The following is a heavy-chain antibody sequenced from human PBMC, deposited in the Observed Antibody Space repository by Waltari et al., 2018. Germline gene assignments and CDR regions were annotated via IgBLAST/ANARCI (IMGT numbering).Heavy chain of an antibody. CDR2: ISSSSSYI. J-gene: IGHJ6*03. CDR3: ARAPYGDSYYYYMDV. V-gene: IGHV3-21*01. CDR1: GFTFSSYS. D-gene: IGHD4-17*01. Sequence: EVQLVESGGGLVKPGGSLRLSCAASGFTFSSYSMNWVRPAPGKGLEWVSSISSSSSYIYYADSVKGRFTISRDNAKNSLYLQMNSLRAEDTAVYYCARAPYGDSYYYYMDVWGKGTTVTVSS.